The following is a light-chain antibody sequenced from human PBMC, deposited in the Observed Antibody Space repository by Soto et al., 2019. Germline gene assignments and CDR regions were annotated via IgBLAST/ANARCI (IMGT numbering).Light chain of an antibody. CDR2: ATS. CDR3: QQYNNWPIT. V-gene: IGKV3-20*01. Sequence: EVVLTQSPGTLSLSPGERATLSCRASQSVSGSYLAWYQQKPGQAPRLLIYATSSRATGIPDRFSGSGSGTEFTLTISSLQSEDFAVYYCQQYNNWPITFGQGTRLEI. CDR1: QSVSGSY. J-gene: IGKJ5*01.